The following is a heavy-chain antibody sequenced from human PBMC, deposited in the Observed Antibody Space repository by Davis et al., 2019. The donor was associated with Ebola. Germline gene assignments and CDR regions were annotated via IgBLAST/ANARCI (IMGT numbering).Heavy chain of an antibody. D-gene: IGHD2-8*01. CDR2: MNPNSGNT. CDR3: ARAIRYCTNGVCYADGMDV. V-gene: IGHV1-8*01. Sequence: AASVKVSCKASGYTFTSYDINWVRQAPGQGLEWMGWMNPNSGNTGYAQKFQGRVTMTRNTSISTAYMELSSLRSEDTAVYYCARAIRYCTNGVCYADGMDVWGKGTTVTVSS. CDR1: GYTFTSYD. J-gene: IGHJ6*04.